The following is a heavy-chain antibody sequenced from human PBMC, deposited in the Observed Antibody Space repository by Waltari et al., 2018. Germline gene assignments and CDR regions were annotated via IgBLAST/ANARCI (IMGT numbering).Heavy chain of an antibody. CDR3: AKHQLLQAYYYSMDV. D-gene: IGHD2-2*01. CDR1: GFNFRNYG. V-gene: IGHV3-23*04. CDR2: ITSDGSGK. J-gene: IGHJ6*03. Sequence: EVQLVESGGELVQPGGSLRLSCAASGFNFRNYGMNWVRQAPGKGLEWVSSITSDGSGKYYVDTVKGRFTTSRDNSNNTVFLQMNSLRVEDTALYYCAKHQLLQAYYYSMDVWGKGTTVTVSS.